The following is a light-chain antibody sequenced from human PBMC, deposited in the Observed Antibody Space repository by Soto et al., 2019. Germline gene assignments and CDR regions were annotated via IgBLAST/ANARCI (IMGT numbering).Light chain of an antibody. J-gene: IGKJ5*01. CDR1: QSVSSSY. CDR2: GAS. CDR3: QQFNYWPPIT. V-gene: IGKV3-20*01. Sequence: EIVLTQSPGTLSLSPGERATLSCRASQSVSSSYLAWYQQKPGQAPRLLIYGASNRATGIPDRFSGSGSGTEFTLTISSLQSEDFAVYYCQQFNYWPPITCGQGKRREIK.